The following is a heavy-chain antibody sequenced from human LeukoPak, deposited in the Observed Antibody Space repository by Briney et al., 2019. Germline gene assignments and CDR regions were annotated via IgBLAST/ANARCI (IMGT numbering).Heavy chain of an antibody. D-gene: IGHD6-13*01. CDR1: GGTFSSYA. CDR2: IIPIFGTA. CDR3: ARDYSSSWYMTRTDFDY. J-gene: IGHJ4*02. Sequence: SVKVSCKASGGTFSSYAISWVRQAPGQGLEWMGGIIPIFGTANYAQKFQGRVTVTADESTSTAYMELSSLRSEDTAVYYCARDYSSSWYMTRTDFDYWGQGTLVTVSS. V-gene: IGHV1-69*13.